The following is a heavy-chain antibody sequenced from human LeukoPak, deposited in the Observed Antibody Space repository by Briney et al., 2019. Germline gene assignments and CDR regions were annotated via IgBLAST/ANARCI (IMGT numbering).Heavy chain of an antibody. CDR2: ISGSSNFA. CDR1: GFTFSDYY. D-gene: IGHD5/OR15-5a*01. J-gene: IGHJ6*02. Sequence: GGSLRLSCAASGFTFSDYYMSWIRQAPGKGLEWVSYISGSSNFANYADSVKGRFTISRDNSRNSLYLQMSSLRIEDTALYYCAKDSPISDRGLDVWGQGTTVTVSS. CDR3: AKDSPISDRGLDV. V-gene: IGHV3-11*05.